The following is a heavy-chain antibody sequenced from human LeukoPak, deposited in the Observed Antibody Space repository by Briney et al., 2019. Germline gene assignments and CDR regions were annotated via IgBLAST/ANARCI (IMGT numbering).Heavy chain of an antibody. J-gene: IGHJ3*02. CDR2: ISSSGGTI. CDR3: ASVVGGYYSPVEGFDI. CDR1: GFTFTSYD. V-gene: IGHV3-48*03. Sequence: GGSLRLSCAASGFTFTSYDMNWVRQAPGKGLEWVSFISSSGGTIYYTDSVKGRFTISRDNAENSLYLQTNSLRAEDTAVYYCASVVGGYYSPVEGFDIWGQGTMVTVSS. D-gene: IGHD3-3*01.